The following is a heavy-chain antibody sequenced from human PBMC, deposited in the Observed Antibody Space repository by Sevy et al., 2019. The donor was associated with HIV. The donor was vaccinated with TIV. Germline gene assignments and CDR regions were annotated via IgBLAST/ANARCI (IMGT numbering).Heavy chain of an antibody. CDR2: IRSKAYGGTT. J-gene: IGHJ6*03. V-gene: IGHV3-49*04. CDR1: GFTFDDYA. Sequence: GGSLRLSCTASGFTFDDYAMSWVRQAPGKGLEWVGFIRSKAYGGTTEYAASVKGRFTISRDDSKSIAYLQMNSLKTEDTAVYYCTRDGKYCSSTSCYTKNDYYYYYMDVWGKGTTVTVSS. CDR3: TRDGKYCSSTSCYTKNDYYYYYMDV. D-gene: IGHD2-2*02.